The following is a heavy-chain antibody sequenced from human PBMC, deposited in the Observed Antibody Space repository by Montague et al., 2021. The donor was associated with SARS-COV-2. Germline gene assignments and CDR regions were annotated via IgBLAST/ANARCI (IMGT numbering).Heavy chain of an antibody. CDR2: ISYDGSNK. Sequence: SLRLSCAASGFTFSNYAMHWVRQAPGKGLEWVAVISYDGSNKYYADSVKGRFTISRDNSKNTLYLQMNSLRAEDTAVYYCVSTIVGATKGDYWGQGTLVTVSS. J-gene: IGHJ4*02. V-gene: IGHV3-30-3*01. CDR1: GFTFSNYA. D-gene: IGHD1-26*01. CDR3: VSTIVGATKGDY.